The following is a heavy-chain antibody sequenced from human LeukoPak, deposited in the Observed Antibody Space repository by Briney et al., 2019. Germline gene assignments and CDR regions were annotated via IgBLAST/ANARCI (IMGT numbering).Heavy chain of an antibody. Sequence: GGPLRLSCAASGFTFSSYAMSWVRQAPGKGLEWVSAISGSGGSTYYADSVKGRFTISRDNSKNTLYLQMNSLRAEDTAVYYCAKDPDYYGSGSYYTAFDIWGQGTMVTVSS. CDR3: AKDPDYYGSGSYYTAFDI. V-gene: IGHV3-23*01. CDR1: GFTFSSYA. J-gene: IGHJ3*02. D-gene: IGHD3-10*01. CDR2: ISGSGGST.